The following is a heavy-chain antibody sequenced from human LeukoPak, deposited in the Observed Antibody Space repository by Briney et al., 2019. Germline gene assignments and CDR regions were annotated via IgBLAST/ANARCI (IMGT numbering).Heavy chain of an antibody. Sequence: ASVKVSCKASGYTFTSYYMHWVRQAPGQGLEWMGIINPSGGSTSYAQKFQGRVTMTRDTSTSTVYMELSSLRFEDTAVYYCARGSVGSTSPYYYYAMDVWGQGTTVTVSS. J-gene: IGHJ6*02. CDR3: ARGSVGSTSPYYYYAMDV. D-gene: IGHD2-2*01. CDR1: GYTFTSYY. CDR2: INPSGGST. V-gene: IGHV1-46*01.